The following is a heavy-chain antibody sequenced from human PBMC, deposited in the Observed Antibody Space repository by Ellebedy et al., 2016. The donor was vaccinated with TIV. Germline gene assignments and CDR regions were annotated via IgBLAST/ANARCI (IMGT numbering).Heavy chain of an antibody. Sequence: GESLKISXAASGFAFRSYGMHWVRQAPGKGLEWVAVISYDGSNKYYADSVKGRFTISRDKSKNTLYLQMNSLRAEDTAVYYCAKDYSMATIKGPIDYWGQGTLVTVSS. CDR1: GFAFRSYG. CDR3: AKDYSMATIKGPIDY. J-gene: IGHJ4*02. CDR2: ISYDGSNK. D-gene: IGHD5-24*01. V-gene: IGHV3-30*18.